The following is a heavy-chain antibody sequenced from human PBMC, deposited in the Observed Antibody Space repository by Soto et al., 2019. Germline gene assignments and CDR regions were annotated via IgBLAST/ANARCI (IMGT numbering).Heavy chain of an antibody. CDR2: MSSNGDST. CDR3: VKDHGGYHLNFES. V-gene: IGHV3-64D*06. Sequence: PGGSLRLSCAASGFTFRNYAMHWVRQAPGKGLQYVSAMSSNGDSTYYADSVKGRFTISRDDSKNTLYLQMSSLRTEDTALYYCVKDHGGYHLNFESWGQGTLVTVSS. J-gene: IGHJ4*02. CDR1: GFTFRNYA. D-gene: IGHD2-2*01.